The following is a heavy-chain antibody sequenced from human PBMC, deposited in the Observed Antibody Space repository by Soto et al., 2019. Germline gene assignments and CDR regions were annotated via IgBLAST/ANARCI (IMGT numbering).Heavy chain of an antibody. CDR2: ISYSGST. J-gene: IGHJ5*02. Sequence: SETLSLTCTVSGGSISSGGYYWSWIRQHPGKGLEWIGYISYSGSTYYNPSLKSRVTISVDTSKNQFSLKLSSVTAADTAVYYCERDSNSGWLDRWGQGTLVTVYS. CDR3: ERDSNSGWLDR. D-gene: IGHD6-6*01. CDR1: GGSISSGGYY. V-gene: IGHV4-31*03.